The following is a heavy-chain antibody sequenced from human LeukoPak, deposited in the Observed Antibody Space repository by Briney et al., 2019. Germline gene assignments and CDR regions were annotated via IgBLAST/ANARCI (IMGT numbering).Heavy chain of an antibody. CDR1: GFTFSNYW. CDR2: LRPDGNEK. D-gene: IGHD1-26*01. V-gene: IGHV3-7*01. Sequence: GGSLRLSCEASGFTFSNYWMSWLRQAPGKGLEWVANLRPDGNEKYFVDSVKGRFTISRDNAQNSLYLRLNSLTAEDTAVYYCARDLSGPSFYWGQGTLVTVSS. CDR3: ARDLSGPSFY. J-gene: IGHJ4*02.